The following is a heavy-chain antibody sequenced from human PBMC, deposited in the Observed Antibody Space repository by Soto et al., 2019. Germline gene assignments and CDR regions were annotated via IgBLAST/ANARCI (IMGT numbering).Heavy chain of an antibody. CDR1: GFTFSSYG. D-gene: IGHD3-10*01. J-gene: IGHJ4*02. V-gene: IGHV3-30*18. CDR3: AKDANYGSGLDY. CDR2: ISYDGSNK. Sequence: GGSLRLSCAASGFTFSSYGMHWVRQAPGKGLEWVAVISYDGSNKYYADSVKGRFTISRDNSKNTLYLQMNSLRAEDTAVYYCAKDANYGSGLDYWGQGTLVTVSS.